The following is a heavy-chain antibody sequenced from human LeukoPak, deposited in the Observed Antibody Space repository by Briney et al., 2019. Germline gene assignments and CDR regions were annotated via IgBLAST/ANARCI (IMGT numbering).Heavy chain of an antibody. D-gene: IGHD2-15*01. J-gene: IGHJ6*03. Sequence: SETLSLTCAVYGGSFSGYYWSWIRQPPGKGLEWIGEINHSGSTNYNPSLKSRVTISVDTSKNQFSLKLSSVTAADTAVYYCARAARGYCSGGSCYSSFYYYYMDVWGKGTTVTISS. CDR2: INHSGST. V-gene: IGHV4-34*01. CDR3: ARAARGYCSGGSCYSSFYYYYMDV. CDR1: GGSFSGYY.